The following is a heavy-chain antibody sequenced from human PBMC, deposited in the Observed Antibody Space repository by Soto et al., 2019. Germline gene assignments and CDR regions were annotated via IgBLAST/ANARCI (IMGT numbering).Heavy chain of an antibody. Sequence: GESLKISCQGSGYNFPIYWIAWVRQMPGKGLEWMGIIYPGDSDSRYSPSFQGQVTIPADKSISTAYLQWSSLKASHTAMYYCASFARPSYGMDVWGQGNTVTVSS. V-gene: IGHV5-51*01. J-gene: IGHJ6*01. CDR3: ASFARPSYGMDV. CDR2: IYPGDSDS. CDR1: GYNFPIYW.